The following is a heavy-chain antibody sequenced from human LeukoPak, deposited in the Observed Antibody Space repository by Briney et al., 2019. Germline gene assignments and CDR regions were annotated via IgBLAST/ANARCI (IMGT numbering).Heavy chain of an antibody. D-gene: IGHD3-9*01. CDR3: AKWGDFDILTGYYVSDF. V-gene: IGHV3-23*01. Sequence: QPGASLRLSCVASGFTFSNYAMSWVRQAPGKRLEWVSAVTGRGSSTYYADSVKGRFTISRDNSRYTLFLQMNSLRAEDTAIYYCAKWGDFDILTGYYVSDFWGQGTLVTVSS. CDR1: GFTFSNYA. J-gene: IGHJ4*02. CDR2: VTGRGSST.